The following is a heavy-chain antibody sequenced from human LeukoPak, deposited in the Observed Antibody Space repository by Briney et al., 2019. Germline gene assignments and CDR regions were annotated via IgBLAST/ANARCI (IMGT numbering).Heavy chain of an antibody. CDR3: ATSGSTKRYFDY. V-gene: IGHV4-59*08. Sequence: SETLSLTCTASGGSISSYYWSWIRQPPGKGLEWIGYIYYSGSTNYNPSLKSRVTISVDTSKNQFSLKLSSVTAADTAVYYCATSGSTKRYFDYWGQGTLVTVSS. D-gene: IGHD5-12*01. J-gene: IGHJ4*02. CDR1: GGSISSYY. CDR2: IYYSGST.